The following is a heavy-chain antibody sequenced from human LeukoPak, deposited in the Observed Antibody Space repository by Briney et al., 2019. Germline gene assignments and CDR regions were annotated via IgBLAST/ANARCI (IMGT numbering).Heavy chain of an antibody. V-gene: IGHV4-39*01. CDR1: GGSISSSSYY. J-gene: IGHJ4*02. CDR3: ARSRGYSSSYRIYYFDY. D-gene: IGHD6-6*01. CDR2: IYYSGST. Sequence: SETLSLTCTVSGGSISSSSYYWGWIRQPPGKGLEWIGSIYYSGSTYYNPPLKSRVTISVDTSKNQFSPKLSSVTAADTAVYYCARSRGYSSSYRIYYFDYWGQGTLVTVSS.